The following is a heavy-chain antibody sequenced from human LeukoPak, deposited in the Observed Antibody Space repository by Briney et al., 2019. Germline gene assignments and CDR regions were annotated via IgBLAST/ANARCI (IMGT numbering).Heavy chain of an antibody. CDR2: ISYDGSNK. CDR1: GFTFSSYA. D-gene: IGHD3-22*01. Sequence: GGSLRLSCAASGFTFSSYAMHWVRQAPGKGLEGVAVISYDGSNKYYADSVKGRFTISRDNSKNTLYLQMNSLRAEDTAVYYCARDSEIAVVIQYYFDYWGQGTLVTVSS. CDR3: ARDSEIAVVIQYYFDY. J-gene: IGHJ4*02. V-gene: IGHV3-30-3*01.